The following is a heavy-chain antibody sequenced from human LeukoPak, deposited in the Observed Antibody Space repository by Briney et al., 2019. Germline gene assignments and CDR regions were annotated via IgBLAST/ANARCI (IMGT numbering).Heavy chain of an antibody. V-gene: IGHV3-7*01. J-gene: IGHJ4*02. CDR2: IKQDGSEK. CDR3: ARHYYDSSGPISGLRY. CDR1: GFTFSSYW. D-gene: IGHD3-22*01. Sequence: PGGSLRLSCAASGFTFSSYWMSWVRQAPGKGLEWVANIKQDGSEKYYVDSVKGRFTISRDNAKNSLYLQMNSLRAEDTAVYYCARHYYDSSGPISGLRYWGQGTLVTVSS.